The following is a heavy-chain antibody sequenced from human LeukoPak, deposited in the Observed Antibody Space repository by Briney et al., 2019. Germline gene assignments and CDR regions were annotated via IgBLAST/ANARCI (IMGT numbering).Heavy chain of an antibody. Sequence: PGGSLRLSCAASGFSFSTYNMNWVRQAPGQRLEWVSSITSGSSYIYYADSVKGRFTISRDNAKSSLYLQMDSLRAEDTAVYYCARDPYSGNYGAYYYYYMDVWGKETTVTISS. D-gene: IGHD1-26*01. CDR3: ARDPYSGNYGAYYYYYMDV. CDR2: ITSGSSYI. J-gene: IGHJ6*03. V-gene: IGHV3-21*01. CDR1: GFSFSTYN.